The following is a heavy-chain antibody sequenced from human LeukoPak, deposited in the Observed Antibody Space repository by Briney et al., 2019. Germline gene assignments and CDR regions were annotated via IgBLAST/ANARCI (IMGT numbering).Heavy chain of an antibody. D-gene: IGHD4-17*01. Sequence: SETLSRTCTVSGDSISSYFWSWIRQPAGKGLEWIGRLYSSGRTNYNPSLKSRLTMSVDTSKNQFSLHLSSVTAADTAMYYCARHRYGDYYFDYWGQGTLVTVSS. CDR2: LYSSGRT. CDR1: GDSISSYF. CDR3: ARHRYGDYYFDY. J-gene: IGHJ4*02. V-gene: IGHV4-4*07.